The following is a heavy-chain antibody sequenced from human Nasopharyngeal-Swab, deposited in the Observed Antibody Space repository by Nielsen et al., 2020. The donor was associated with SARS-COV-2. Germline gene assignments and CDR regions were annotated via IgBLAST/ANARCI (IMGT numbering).Heavy chain of an antibody. CDR3: AREKRGYGDYAAGFDI. CDR2: INAGNGNT. Sequence: SVKVSCKASGYTFTSYAMHWVRQAPGQRLEWMGWINAGNGNTKYSQKFQGRVTITRDTSASTAYMELSSLRSEDTAVYYCAREKRGYGDYAAGFDIWGQGTMVTVSS. V-gene: IGHV1-3*01. D-gene: IGHD4-17*01. J-gene: IGHJ3*02. CDR1: GYTFTSYA.